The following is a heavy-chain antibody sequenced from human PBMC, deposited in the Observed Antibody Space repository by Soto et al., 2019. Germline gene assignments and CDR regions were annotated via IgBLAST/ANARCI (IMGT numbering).Heavy chain of an antibody. J-gene: IGHJ5*02. V-gene: IGHV4-31*03. CDR3: AKLSCTSSTCYFPGWFDP. CDR2: VYYSGSS. Sequence: KTSETLSLTCTVSGDAISGGASFWSWIRQPPGKGLEWLANVYYSGSSYYNPSLKSRLTISVDTTKNQFSLQLKSMTAADTAVYYCAKLSCTSSTCYFPGWFDPWGQGTLVTVSS. D-gene: IGHD2-2*01. CDR1: GDAISGGASF.